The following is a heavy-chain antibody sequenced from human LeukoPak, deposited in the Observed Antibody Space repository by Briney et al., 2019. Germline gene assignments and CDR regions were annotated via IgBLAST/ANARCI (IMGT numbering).Heavy chain of an antibody. CDR1: GFTFSSYS. CDR3: ARSTRGSGYPNDY. CDR2: ISSSSSYI. J-gene: IGHJ4*02. Sequence: GGSLRLSCAASGFTFSSYSMNWVRQAPGKGLEWVSSISSSSSYIYYADSVKGRFTISRDNAKNSLYLQMNSLRAEDTAVYYCARSTRGSGYPNDYWGQGTLATVSS. D-gene: IGHD3-22*01. V-gene: IGHV3-21*01.